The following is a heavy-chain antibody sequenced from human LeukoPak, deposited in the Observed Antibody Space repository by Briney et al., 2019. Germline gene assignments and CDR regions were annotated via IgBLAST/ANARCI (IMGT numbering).Heavy chain of an antibody. CDR3: ARDQFDSITMVRGEIDY. V-gene: IGHV1-2*02. CDR2: INPNSGGT. D-gene: IGHD3-10*01. J-gene: IGHJ4*02. Sequence: GASVRVSCKASGYTFTGYYMHWVRQAPGQGLEWMGWINPNSGGTNYAQKFQGRVTMTRDTSISTAYMELSRLRSDDTAVHYCARDQFDSITMVRGEIDYWGQGTLVTVSS. CDR1: GYTFTGYY.